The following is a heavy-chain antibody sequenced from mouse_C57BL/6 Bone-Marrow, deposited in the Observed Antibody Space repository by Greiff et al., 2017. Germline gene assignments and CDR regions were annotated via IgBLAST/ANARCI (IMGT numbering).Heavy chain of an antibody. J-gene: IGHJ4*01. CDR3: ARSPLAYYAMDY. CDR1: GYTFTSYW. V-gene: IGHV1-55*01. CDR2: MYPGSGST. Sequence: VQLQQPGAELVKPGASVKMSCKASGYTFTSYWITWVKQRPGQGLEWIGGMYPGSGSTNYNEKFKSKATLTVDTPSSTAYMQHSSRTSEDSAVYYCARSPLAYYAMDYWGQGTSVTVSS.